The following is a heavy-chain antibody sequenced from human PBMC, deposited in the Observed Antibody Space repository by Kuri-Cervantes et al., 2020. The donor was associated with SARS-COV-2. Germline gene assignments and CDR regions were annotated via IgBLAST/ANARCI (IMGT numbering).Heavy chain of an antibody. Sequence: GESLKISCKASGYNFNISGIHWVRQAPGQGLEWMGWISGYNGNTNYAQNFQGRVTMTTDTSTSTAYMELRSLRSDDTAVYYCARSGPGAISREDGACDIWGQGTMVTVSS. V-gene: IGHV1-18*04. D-gene: IGHD5-24*01. CDR3: ARSGPGAISREDGACDI. CDR1: GYNFNISG. CDR2: ISGYNGNT. J-gene: IGHJ3*02.